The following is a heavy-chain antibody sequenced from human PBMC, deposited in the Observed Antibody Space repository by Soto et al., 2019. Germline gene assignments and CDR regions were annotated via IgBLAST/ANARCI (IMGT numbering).Heavy chain of an antibody. Sequence: NPSGTLSLTCTVSGGSISSYYWSWIRQPPGKGLEWIGYIYFRGTTNYNPSLKSRVTMSADTSKNQFSLKLNSVTAADTAVYYCARMNYYDTSGYPFDYWGQGMMVPVSS. CDR3: ARMNYYDTSGYPFDY. J-gene: IGHJ4*02. CDR1: GGSISSYY. D-gene: IGHD3-22*01. V-gene: IGHV4-59*01. CDR2: IYFRGTT.